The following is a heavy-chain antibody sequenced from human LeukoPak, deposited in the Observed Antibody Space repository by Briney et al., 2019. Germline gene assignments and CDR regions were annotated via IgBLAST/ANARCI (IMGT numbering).Heavy chain of an antibody. J-gene: IGHJ4*02. CDR3: APSDAYSYYFDY. V-gene: IGHV1-18*01. D-gene: IGHD3-16*01. CDR2: IXAXNGKT. CDR1: GYTFTXXX. Sequence: PGASXXXSXKXSGYTFTXXXXXXXRQAPGXXXXXMGWIXAXNGKTNXXXKLQGXXTMTTDKSTSTAYMELRSLRSDDTAVYYCAPSDAYSYYFDYWGQGTLVSVSS.